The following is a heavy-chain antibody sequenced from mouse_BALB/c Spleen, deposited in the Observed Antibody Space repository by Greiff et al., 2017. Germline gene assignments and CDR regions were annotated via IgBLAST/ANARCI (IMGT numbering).Heavy chain of an antibody. CDR1: GFTFNTYA. V-gene: IGHV10-1*02. CDR3: VRYDYDPAWFAY. J-gene: IGHJ3*01. CDR2: IRSKSNNYAT. Sequence: EVHLVESGGGLVQPKGSLKLSCAASGFTFNTYAMNWVRQAPGKGLEWVARIRSKSNNYATYYADSVKDRFTISRDDSQSMLYLQMNNLKTEDTAMYYCVRYDYDPAWFAYWGQGTLVTVSA. D-gene: IGHD2-4*01.